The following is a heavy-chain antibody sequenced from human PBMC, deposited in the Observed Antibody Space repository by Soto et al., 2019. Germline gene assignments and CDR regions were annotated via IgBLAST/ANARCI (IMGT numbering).Heavy chain of an antibody. Sequence: ASVKVSCKASGYTFTGYYMHCVRQAPGQGLEWMGWINPNSGGTNYAQKFQGRVTMTRDTSISTAYMELSRLRSDDTAVYYCASASNWNSGYYYYGMDVWGQGTTVTVSS. CDR2: INPNSGGT. CDR3: ASASNWNSGYYYYGMDV. CDR1: GYTFTGYY. J-gene: IGHJ6*02. D-gene: IGHD1-1*01. V-gene: IGHV1-2*02.